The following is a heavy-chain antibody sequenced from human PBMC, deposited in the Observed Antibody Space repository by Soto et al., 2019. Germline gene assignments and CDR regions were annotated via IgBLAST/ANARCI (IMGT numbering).Heavy chain of an antibody. CDR1: GGSISSSSYY. CDR3: ARRGVWFGDLYYFDY. Sequence: QLQLQESGPGLVKPSETLSLTCTVSGGSISSSSYYWGWIRQPPGKGLEWIGSIYYSGSTYYNPSLKSRVTISVDTSKNQFSLKLSSVTAADTAVYYCARRGVWFGDLYYFDYWGQGTLVTVSS. V-gene: IGHV4-39*01. J-gene: IGHJ4*02. D-gene: IGHD3-10*01. CDR2: IYYSGST.